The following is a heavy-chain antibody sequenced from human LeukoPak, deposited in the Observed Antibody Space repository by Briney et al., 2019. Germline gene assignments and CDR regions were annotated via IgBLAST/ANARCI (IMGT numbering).Heavy chain of an antibody. D-gene: IGHD2-15*01. Sequence: QPGGSLRLSCAASGFTVSSNYMSWVRQAPGKGLEWVSVIYSGGSTYYADSVKGRFTISRDNSKNTLYLQMNSLRSDDTAVYYCARDHPLDIVVVVAARKVRFDPWGQGTLVTVSS. CDR2: IYSGGST. CDR1: GFTVSSNY. J-gene: IGHJ5*02. CDR3: ARDHPLDIVVVVAARKVRFDP. V-gene: IGHV3-53*05.